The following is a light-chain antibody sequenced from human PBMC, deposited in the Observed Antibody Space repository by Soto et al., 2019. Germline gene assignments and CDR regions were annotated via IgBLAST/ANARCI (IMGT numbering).Light chain of an antibody. CDR3: QQYNRYPLT. V-gene: IGKV1-5*01. J-gene: IGKJ4*01. CDR2: DAS. Sequence: DIQMTQSPSTLSASVGDRVTITCRASQSVSSWLAWYQQKPGEAANLLIFDASNLESGVPSRFSGSGSGTEFTLTISSLQPDDFATYYCQQYNRYPLTFGGGTKVEIK. CDR1: QSVSSW.